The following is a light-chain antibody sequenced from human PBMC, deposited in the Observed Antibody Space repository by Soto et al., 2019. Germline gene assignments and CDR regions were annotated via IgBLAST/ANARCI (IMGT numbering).Light chain of an antibody. CDR3: KQRSNWPIT. V-gene: IGKV3-11*01. J-gene: IGKJ5*01. Sequence: EIVLTQSPATLSLSPGERATLSCSASQSVSSYLAWYQQTPGQAPRLLIYNASNRATGIPARFSGSGSGTDFTLTSSSLEPEDFSVYYCKQRSNWPITFDEGILLEIK. CDR1: QSVSSY. CDR2: NAS.